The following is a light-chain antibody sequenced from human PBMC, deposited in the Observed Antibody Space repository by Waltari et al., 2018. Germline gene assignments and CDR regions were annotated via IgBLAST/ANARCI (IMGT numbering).Light chain of an antibody. CDR3: NSYAGSNIYV. V-gene: IGLV2-8*01. CDR1: SSDVGAYKY. Sequence: QSALTQPPSASGSPGQSVTISCTGTSSDVGAYKYFSWYQQHPGKAPKLIIYEVSNRPSGVPDRFSGSKSGNTASLTVSGLQTDDEADYYCNSYAGSNIYVFGTGTKVTVL. CDR2: EVS. J-gene: IGLJ1*01.